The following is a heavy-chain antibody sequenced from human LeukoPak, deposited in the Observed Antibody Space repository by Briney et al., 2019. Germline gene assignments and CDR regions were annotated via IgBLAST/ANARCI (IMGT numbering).Heavy chain of an antibody. J-gene: IGHJ4*02. CDR3: ARGRQQWLVRAHPFDY. V-gene: IGHV4-34*01. CDR2: INHSGST. Sequence: SETLSLTCAVYGGSFSGYYWSWIRQPPGKGLEWIGEINHSGSTNYNPSLKSRVTISVDTSKNQFSLKLSSVTAADTAVYYCARGRQQWLVRAHPFDYWGRGTLVTVSS. CDR1: GGSFSGYY. D-gene: IGHD6-19*01.